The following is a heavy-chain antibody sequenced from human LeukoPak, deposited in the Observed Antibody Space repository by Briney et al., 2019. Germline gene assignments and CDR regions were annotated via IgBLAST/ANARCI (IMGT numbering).Heavy chain of an antibody. D-gene: IGHD4-23*01. CDR2: ITTDGSRT. J-gene: IGHJ4*02. Sequence: GGSLRLSCAASGFTFSNYPMNWVRQAPGKGLEWVSAITTDGSRTYNADSVKGRFTISRDNSKNTLYLQMNSLRAEDTAVYYCAKGNTVAPDYWGQGTLVTVSS. CDR1: GFTFSNYP. CDR3: AKGNTVAPDY. V-gene: IGHV3-23*01.